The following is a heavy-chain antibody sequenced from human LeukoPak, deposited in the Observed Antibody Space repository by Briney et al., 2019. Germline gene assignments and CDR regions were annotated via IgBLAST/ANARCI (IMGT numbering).Heavy chain of an antibody. Sequence: GGSLRLSCAASGFTFSSYSMNWVRQAPGKGLEWVSYISSSSSTIYYADSVKGRFTISRDNAKTSLYLQMNSLRAEDTAVYYCARRQGLRYNWNYTYYYYYMDVWGKGTTVTVSS. V-gene: IGHV3-48*01. D-gene: IGHD1-7*01. CDR1: GFTFSSYS. CDR3: ARRQGLRYNWNYTYYYYYMDV. J-gene: IGHJ6*03. CDR2: ISSSSSTI.